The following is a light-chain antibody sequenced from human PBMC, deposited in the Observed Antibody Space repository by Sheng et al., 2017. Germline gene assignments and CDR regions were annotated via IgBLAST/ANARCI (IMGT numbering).Light chain of an antibody. V-gene: IGKV3-11*01. CDR3: HQLRDWPWA. Sequence: ETVLTQSPGTLSLSPGERATLSCRASQSVGSDYLAWYQQKPGQAPRLLMYGASNRATGIPAKFSGSGSGTDFTLTISSLEPEDIAVYYCHQLRDWPWAFGQGTKVEIK. CDR2: GAS. CDR1: QSVGSDY. J-gene: IGKJ1*01.